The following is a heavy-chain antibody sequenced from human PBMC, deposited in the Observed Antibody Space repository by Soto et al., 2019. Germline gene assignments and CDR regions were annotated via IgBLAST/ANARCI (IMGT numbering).Heavy chain of an antibody. CDR2: ISGRGDDT. J-gene: IGHJ4*02. CDR3: TKQSPYSNSWYGVDY. CDR1: GFTFSNYG. V-gene: IGHV3-23*01. D-gene: IGHD6-13*01. Sequence: EVQLLESGGGLVQPGGSLRLSCAASGFTFSNYGMNWVRQAPGKGLEWVPGISGRGDDTHYADSVKGRFTISRDSSKNTLNLKMNSLMAEDTAVYYCTKQSPYSNSWYGVDYWGQGTLVTVSS.